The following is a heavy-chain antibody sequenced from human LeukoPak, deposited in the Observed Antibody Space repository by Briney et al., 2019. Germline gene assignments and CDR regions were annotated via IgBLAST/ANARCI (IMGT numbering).Heavy chain of an antibody. V-gene: IGHV3-21*01. J-gene: IGHJ3*02. D-gene: IGHD6-19*01. CDR1: GFTFSSYS. CDR3: ATSYSPSIAVAGTDAFDI. CDR2: ISSSSSYI. Sequence: GGSLRLSCAASGFTFSSYSMNWVRQAPGKGLEWVSSISSSSSYIYYADSVKGRFTISRDNAKNSLYPQMYSLRAEDTAVYYCATSYSPSIAVAGTDAFDIWGQGTMVTVSS.